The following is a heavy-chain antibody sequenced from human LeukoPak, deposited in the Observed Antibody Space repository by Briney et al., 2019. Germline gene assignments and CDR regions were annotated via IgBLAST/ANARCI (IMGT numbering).Heavy chain of an antibody. D-gene: IGHD3-9*01. CDR3: TRDLMDYDVSTGLHHYYMDV. CDR2: INGDGRNI. CDR1: GFTFSSYW. J-gene: IGHJ6*02. V-gene: IGHV3-74*01. Sequence: GGSLRLSCVASGFTFSSYWMHWVRKDPRKGLVWVSRINGDGRNINYADSVRGRFTISRDNAKNTLYLQMNTLRVEDTAVYYCTRDLMDYDVSTGLHHYYMDVWGQGTTVTVSS.